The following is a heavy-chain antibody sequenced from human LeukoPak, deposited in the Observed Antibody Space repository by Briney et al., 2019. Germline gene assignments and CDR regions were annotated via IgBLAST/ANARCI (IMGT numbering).Heavy chain of an antibody. CDR3: AREQGWSHSYYGMDV. J-gene: IGHJ6*02. Sequence: GGSLRLSCVASGFTFSNYWMSWVRQAPGKGLEWLANMKEDGSARYYVDSMKGRFTISRDNAKNSLYLQMNSLRAEDTAVYYCAREQGWSHSYYGMDVWGQGTTVTVSS. CDR1: GFTFSNYW. CDR2: MKEDGSAR. V-gene: IGHV3-7*01.